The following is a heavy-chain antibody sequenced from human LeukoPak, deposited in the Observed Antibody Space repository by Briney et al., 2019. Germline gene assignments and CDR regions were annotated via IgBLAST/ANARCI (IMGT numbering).Heavy chain of an antibody. J-gene: IGHJ6*02. Sequence: GGSLRLSCAASGFTFSSYAMSWVRQAPGKGLEWVSATSGSGGSTYYADSVKGRFTISRDNSKNTLYLQMNSLRAEDTAVYYCAKYSIVVVPAGSMDVWGQGTTVTVSS. CDR1: GFTFSSYA. D-gene: IGHD2-2*01. CDR2: TSGSGGST. CDR3: AKYSIVVVPAGSMDV. V-gene: IGHV3-23*01.